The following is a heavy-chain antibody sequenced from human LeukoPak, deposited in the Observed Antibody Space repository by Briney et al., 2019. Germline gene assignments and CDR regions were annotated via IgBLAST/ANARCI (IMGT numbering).Heavy chain of an antibody. D-gene: IGHD5-24*01. CDR3: PREGEERAKIPKNKTG. CDR1: GGSISSGDYY. J-gene: IGHJ4*02. Sequence: PSETLSLTCTVSGGSISSGDYYWSWIRQPPGKGLEWIGYIYYSGSTYYNPSLKSRVTISVDTSKNQFSLKLSSVTAADTAVYYGPREGEERAKIPKNKTGGGQEPRVPFPS. CDR2: IYYSGST. V-gene: IGHV4-30-4*08.